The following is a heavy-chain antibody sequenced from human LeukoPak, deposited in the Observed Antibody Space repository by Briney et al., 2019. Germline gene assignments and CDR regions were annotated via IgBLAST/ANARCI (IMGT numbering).Heavy chain of an antibody. CDR3: ARVLRYCSGGNCYSGGLGYMDV. J-gene: IGHJ6*03. D-gene: IGHD2-15*01. Sequence: GGSLRLSCAASGFTFSSYAMHWVRQAPGKGLEYVSAISSNGGSTYYANSVKGRFTISRDNSKNTLYLEMNSLRAEDTAVYYCARVLRYCSGGNCYSGGLGYMDVWGKGTTVTISS. CDR2: ISSNGGST. CDR1: GFTFSSYA. V-gene: IGHV3-64*01.